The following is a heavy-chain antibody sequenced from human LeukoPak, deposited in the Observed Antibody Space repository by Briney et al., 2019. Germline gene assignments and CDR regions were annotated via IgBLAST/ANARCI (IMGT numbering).Heavy chain of an antibody. V-gene: IGHV1-18*01. Sequence: GASVKVSCKTSGYTFTSYGISWVRQAPGQGLEWMGWISAYNGNTNSAQRLQGRVTMTTDTSTSTAYMELRSLRSDDTAVYYCARDTRSSYLQYYFDYWGQGTLVTVSS. CDR2: ISAYNGNT. D-gene: IGHD5-24*01. CDR3: ARDTRSSYLQYYFDY. CDR1: GYTFTSYG. J-gene: IGHJ4*02.